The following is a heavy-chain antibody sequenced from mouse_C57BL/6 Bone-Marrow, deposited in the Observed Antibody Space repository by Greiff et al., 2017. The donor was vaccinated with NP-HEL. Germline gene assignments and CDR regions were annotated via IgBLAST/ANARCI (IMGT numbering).Heavy chain of an antibody. D-gene: IGHD3-2*02. J-gene: IGHJ2*01. Sequence: EVNVVESGGGLVQPGGSMKLSCAASGFTFSDAWMDWVRQSPEKGLEWVAEIRNKANNHATYYAESVKGRFTISRDDSKSSVYLQMNSLRAEDTGIYYCTAAQVSYYFDYWGQGTTLTVSS. CDR2: IRNKANNHAT. V-gene: IGHV6-6*01. CDR3: TAAQVSYYFDY. CDR1: GFTFSDAW.